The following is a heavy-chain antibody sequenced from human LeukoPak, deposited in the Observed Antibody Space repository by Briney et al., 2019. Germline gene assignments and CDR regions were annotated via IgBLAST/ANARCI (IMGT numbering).Heavy chain of an antibody. CDR3: TSHSDIVVVPAARRPYYYYYMDV. CDR1: GFTFSGSA. V-gene: IGHV3-73*01. J-gene: IGHJ6*03. D-gene: IGHD2-2*01. CDR2: IRSKANSYAT. Sequence: PGGSLRLSCAASGFTFSGSAMHWVRQASGKGLEWVGRIRSKANSYATAYAASVKGRFTISRDDSKNTAYLQMNSLKTEDTAVYYCTSHSDIVVVPAARRPYYYYYMDVWGKGTTVTVSS.